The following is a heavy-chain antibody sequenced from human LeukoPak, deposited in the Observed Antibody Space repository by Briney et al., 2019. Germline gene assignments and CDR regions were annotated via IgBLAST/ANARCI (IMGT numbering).Heavy chain of an antibody. CDR2: IHPHGIF. J-gene: IGHJ5*02. CDR1: GGSCDDYY. Sequence: SEALSLTCDVYGGSCDDYYCSWIRQPPGKGLEWIGEIHPHGIFYYNSSLMSRVTISIDTSKSRFSLRLTSVTAADTAFYFCARGRDRSKAGDLWGQGSLVTVSS. CDR3: ARGRDRSKAGDL. D-gene: IGHD5-24*01. V-gene: IGHV4-34*01.